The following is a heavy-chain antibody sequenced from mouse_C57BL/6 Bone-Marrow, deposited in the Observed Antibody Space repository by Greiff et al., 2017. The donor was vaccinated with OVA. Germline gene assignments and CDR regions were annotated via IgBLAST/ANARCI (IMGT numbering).Heavy chain of an antibody. J-gene: IGHJ1*03. Sequence: SGFTFSDYYMAWVRQVPEQGLEWVANINYDGSSTYYLDSLKSRFIISRDNAKNILYLQMSSLKSEDTATYYCARSMVTMGGGRLGFDVWGTGTTVTVSS. CDR3: ARSMVTMGGGRLGFDV. D-gene: IGHD2-2*01. CDR2: INYDGSST. V-gene: IGHV5-16*01. CDR1: GFTFSDYY.